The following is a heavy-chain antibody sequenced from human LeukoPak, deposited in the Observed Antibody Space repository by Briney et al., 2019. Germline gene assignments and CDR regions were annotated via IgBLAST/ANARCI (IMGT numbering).Heavy chain of an antibody. CDR2: IYYSGST. CDR3: ARRGDSSSAYYYYYYYMDV. CDR1: GGSISSSSYY. Sequence: SETLSLTCTVSGGSISSSSYYWGWIRQPPGKGLEWIGSIYYSGSTYYNPSLKSRVTISVDTSKNQFSLKLSSVTAADTAVYYCARRGDSSSAYYYYYYYMDVWGKGTTVTVSS. D-gene: IGHD6-6*01. J-gene: IGHJ6*03. V-gene: IGHV4-39*01.